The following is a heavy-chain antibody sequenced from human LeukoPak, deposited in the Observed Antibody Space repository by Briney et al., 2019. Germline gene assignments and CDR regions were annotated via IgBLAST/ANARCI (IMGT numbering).Heavy chain of an antibody. Sequence: PGGSLRLSCAASGFTFSNYAMNWVRQAPGKGLEWVSTISGSGGSTYYADSVKGRFTISRDNSKSTLYLQINSLRAEDTAVYYCAKSGYNRFDYWGQGTLVTVSS. D-gene: IGHD5-24*01. CDR3: AKSGYNRFDY. CDR2: ISGSGGST. J-gene: IGHJ4*02. V-gene: IGHV3-23*01. CDR1: GFTFSNYA.